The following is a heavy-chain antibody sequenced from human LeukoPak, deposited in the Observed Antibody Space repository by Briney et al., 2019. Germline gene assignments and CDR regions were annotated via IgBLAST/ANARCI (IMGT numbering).Heavy chain of an antibody. D-gene: IGHD2-2*01. CDR1: GFTFSTYS. CDR3: ATYSSSNGREFQY. CDR2: ISSSSTTI. J-gene: IGHJ1*01. V-gene: IGHV3-48*04. Sequence: GGSLRLSCAASGFTFSTYSINWVRQAPGKGLEWVSYISSSSTTIYFADSVKGRFTISRDNAKNSLYLQMNSLRAEDTAVYYCATYSSSNGREFQYWGQGTLVTVSS.